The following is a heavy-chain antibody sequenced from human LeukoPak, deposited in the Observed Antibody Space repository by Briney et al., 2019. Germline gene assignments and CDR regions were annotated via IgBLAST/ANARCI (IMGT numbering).Heavy chain of an antibody. CDR1: GFTFNIYS. CDR2: ISSNSNYI. J-gene: IGHJ4*02. D-gene: IGHD6-6*01. V-gene: IGHV3-21*01. CDR3: ARVNIAAPDY. Sequence: PGRSLRLSCAASGFTFNIYSMNWVRQAPGKGLEWVSSISSNSNYIFYADSVKGRFTISRDNAKNSVYLQMSSLRAEDTAVYYCARVNIAAPDYWGQGTLVTVPS.